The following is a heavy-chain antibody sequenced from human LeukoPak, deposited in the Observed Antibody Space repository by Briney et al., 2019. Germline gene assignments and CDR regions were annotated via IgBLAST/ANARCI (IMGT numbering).Heavy chain of an antibody. V-gene: IGHV4-34*01. Sequence: SETLSLTCAVYGGSFSGYYWSWIRQPPGKGLEWIGEINHSGSTNYNPSLKSRVTISVDTSKNQFSLKLSSVTAADTAVYYCARVSSSWYRTYYYYGMDVWGQGTTVTVSS. CDR1: GGSFSGYY. D-gene: IGHD6-13*01. J-gene: IGHJ6*02. CDR3: ARVSSSWYRTYYYYGMDV. CDR2: INHSGST.